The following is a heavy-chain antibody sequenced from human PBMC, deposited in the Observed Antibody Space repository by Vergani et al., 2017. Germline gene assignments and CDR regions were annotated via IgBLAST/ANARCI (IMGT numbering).Heavy chain of an antibody. V-gene: IGHV3-9*02. Sequence: EVQLEESGGGLVLPGRSLRLSCVASGFTSAGYAMHWVRQAPGKGLEWVSGISWNRNSIGYADSVKGRFTISRYNAKNFLYLQMNSLRAEDTALYYCAKDLGTSSGGGWFDPWGQGTLVTVSS. CDR1: GFTSAGYA. CDR2: ISWNRNSI. D-gene: IGHD6-6*01. CDR3: AKDLGTSSGGGWFDP. J-gene: IGHJ5*02.